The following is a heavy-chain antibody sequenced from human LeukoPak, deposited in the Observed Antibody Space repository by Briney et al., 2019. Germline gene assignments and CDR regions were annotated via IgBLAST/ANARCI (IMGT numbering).Heavy chain of an antibody. Sequence: PGRSLRLSCAASGLTFRAFAMSWVSQAPRKGLECASSISGTGGSTGYADSVKGRFIITRDNSKNTLFLQMNSLRAEDTAVYYCVKGAYYYGSGSYCFDHWGQGILVTVST. CDR3: VKGAYYYGSGSYCFDH. D-gene: IGHD3-10*01. V-gene: IGHV3-23*01. CDR1: GLTFRAFA. CDR2: ISGTGGST. J-gene: IGHJ5*02.